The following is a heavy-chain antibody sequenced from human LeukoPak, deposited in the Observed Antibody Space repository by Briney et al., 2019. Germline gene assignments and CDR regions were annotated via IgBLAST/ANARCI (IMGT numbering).Heavy chain of an antibody. J-gene: IGHJ6*03. D-gene: IGHD6-13*01. Sequence: GGSLRLSCAASGFTFSSYSMNWVRQAPGKGLEWVSSISSSSSYIYYADSVKGRFTISRDNAKNSLYLQMNSLRAEDTAVYYCARGAAAPRGYYYYMDVWGKGTTVTVSS. V-gene: IGHV3-21*01. CDR3: ARGAAAPRGYYYYMDV. CDR1: GFTFSSYS. CDR2: ISSSSSYI.